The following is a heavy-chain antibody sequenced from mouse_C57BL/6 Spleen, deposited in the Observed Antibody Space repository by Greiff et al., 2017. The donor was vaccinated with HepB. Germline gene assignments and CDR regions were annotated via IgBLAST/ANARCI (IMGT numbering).Heavy chain of an antibody. CDR2: ISGGGGNT. V-gene: IGHV5-9*01. D-gene: IGHD5-5*01. Sequence: EVKLMESGGGLVKPGGSLKLSCAASGFTFSSYTMSWVRQTPEKRLEWVATISGGGGNTYYPDSVKGRFTISRDNAKNTLYLQMSSLRSEDTALYYCARGDYRFAYWGQGTLVTVSA. CDR1: GFTFSSYT. CDR3: ARGDYRFAY. J-gene: IGHJ3*01.